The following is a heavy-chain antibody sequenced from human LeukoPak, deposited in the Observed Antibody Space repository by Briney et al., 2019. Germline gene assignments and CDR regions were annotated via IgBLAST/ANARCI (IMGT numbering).Heavy chain of an antibody. CDR3: ARRSVSTPYFDY. CDR2: IFPGDSDT. J-gene: IGHJ4*02. CDR1: GYSFTNYW. D-gene: IGHD2-15*01. V-gene: IGHV5-51*01. Sequence: GESLKISCKGSGYSFTNYWIGWVRLMPGKGLEWLGIIFPGDSDTRYGPSFQGQVTISADKSINTAYLQWSSLKASDTAMYYCARRSVSTPYFDYWGQGTLVTVSS.